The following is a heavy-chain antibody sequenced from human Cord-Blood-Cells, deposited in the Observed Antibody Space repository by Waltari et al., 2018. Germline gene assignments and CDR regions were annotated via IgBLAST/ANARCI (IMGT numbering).Heavy chain of an antibody. CDR3: ARDIGAGNGLGY. V-gene: IGHV4-34*01. CDR1: GGSFSGYY. Sequence: QVQLQQWGAGLLKPSETLSLTCAVYGGSFSGYYWSWNRRPPGKGLEWTGEINHSGSTNYSPALRSRVTISVDTAKNQFSLKLSSVTAADTAVYYCARDIGAGNGLGYWGQGTLVTVSS. D-gene: IGHD5-12*01. J-gene: IGHJ4*02. CDR2: INHSGST.